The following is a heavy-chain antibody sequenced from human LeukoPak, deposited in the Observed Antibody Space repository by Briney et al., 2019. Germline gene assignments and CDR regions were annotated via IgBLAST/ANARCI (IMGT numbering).Heavy chain of an antibody. Sequence: PGGSLRLSCAASGFTFSDAWMSWVRQAPGKGLEWVGRIKSRTYGGTTDYAAPVKGRFTVSRDDSQNTLYLQMSSLKTEDTAVYYCTPESTAVAGSWAFDIWGQGTMVTVSS. CDR1: GFTFSDAW. CDR3: TPESTAVAGSWAFDI. CDR2: IKSRTYGGTT. J-gene: IGHJ3*02. V-gene: IGHV3-15*01. D-gene: IGHD6-19*01.